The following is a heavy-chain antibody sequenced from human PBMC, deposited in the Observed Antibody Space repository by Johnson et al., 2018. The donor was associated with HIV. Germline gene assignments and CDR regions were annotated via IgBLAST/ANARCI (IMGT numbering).Heavy chain of an antibody. CDR2: ISFDGNNI. J-gene: IGHJ3*02. D-gene: IGHD6-13*01. V-gene: IGHV3-30*18. CDR3: AKDAAAAALRAFDN. CDR1: GFTFTYYG. Sequence: QVQLVESGGGVVQPGRSLRLSCAASGFTFTYYGLHWVRQAPGKGLEWVTVISFDGNNIDYADSVTGRFTISRDNSKNTLFLQMNSLGAEDTAVYYCAKDAAAAALRAFDNWGQGTMVTVSS.